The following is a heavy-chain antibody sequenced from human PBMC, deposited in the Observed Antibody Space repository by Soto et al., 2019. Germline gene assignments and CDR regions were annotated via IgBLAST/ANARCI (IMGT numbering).Heavy chain of an antibody. J-gene: IGHJ4*02. CDR3: VRDMNDNSGYYYESFDY. CDR2: ISNSGSSI. CDR1: GFTFSHYA. V-gene: IGHV3-48*01. D-gene: IGHD3-22*01. Sequence: PGGSLRLSCAASGFTFSHYAMDWVRQAPGKGLEWVSYISNSGSSIQYADSVEGRFTISRDNAKNSLYLQMDGPRAEDTAIYYCVRDMNDNSGYYYESFDYWGQGALVTVSS.